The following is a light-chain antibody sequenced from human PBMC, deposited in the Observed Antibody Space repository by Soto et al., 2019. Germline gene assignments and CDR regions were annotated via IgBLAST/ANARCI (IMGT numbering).Light chain of an antibody. Sequence: QSVLTQPPSVSGAPGRTVAISCTGSDSNIGAGSTVHWYQQLPGSAPKLLIYSNTRRPSGVPDRFSGSQSGTSASLAISGLQAEDEGDYYCQSYDSGLTDSYVFGTGTQLTVL. CDR3: QSYDSGLTDSYV. CDR2: SNT. CDR1: DSNIGAGST. J-gene: IGLJ1*01. V-gene: IGLV1-40*01.